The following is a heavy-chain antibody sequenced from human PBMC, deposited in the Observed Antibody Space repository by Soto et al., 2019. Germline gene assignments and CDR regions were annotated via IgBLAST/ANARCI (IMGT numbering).Heavy chain of an antibody. CDR1: VAYISDFS. D-gene: IGHD1-7*01. CDR2: ITINGNT. V-gene: IGHV4-4*07. Sequence: SETLSLTCRFSVAYISDFSWSWIRQPAGKWLEWIGRITINGNTQKNPSFKSRVTMSIDTSRNHFSLNLQSATAADTALYYCARETGENWTYEAHWGPGTLVTVSS. CDR3: ARETGENWTYEAH. J-gene: IGHJ3*01.